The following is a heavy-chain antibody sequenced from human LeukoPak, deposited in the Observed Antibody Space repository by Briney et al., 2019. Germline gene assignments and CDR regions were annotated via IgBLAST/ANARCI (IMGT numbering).Heavy chain of an antibody. CDR2: INHSGST. J-gene: IGHJ6*02. Sequence: GSLRLSCAASGFTFSSYWMNWARQPPGKGLEWIGEINHSGSTNYNPSLKSRVTISVDTSKNQFSLKLSSVTAADTAVYYCARDRRQQLVRLHYYYYGMDVWGQGTTVTVSS. CDR3: ARDRRQQLVRLHYYYYGMDV. V-gene: IGHV4-34*01. CDR1: GFTFSSYW. D-gene: IGHD6-6*01.